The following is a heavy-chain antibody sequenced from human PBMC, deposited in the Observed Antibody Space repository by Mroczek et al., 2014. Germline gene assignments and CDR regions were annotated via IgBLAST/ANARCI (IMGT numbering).Heavy chain of an antibody. CDR1: GGSVSSGDYY. CDR2: IYYSGST. Sequence: KESGPGLVKPSQTLSLTCTVSGGSVSSGDYYWSWIRQPPGKGLKWIGYIYYSGSTYYNPSLKSRVTISVDTSKNQFSLKLSSVTAADTAVYYCAGSPRYYDFWSGSITFDYWGQGTLVTVSS. D-gene: IGHD3-3*01. CDR3: AGSPRYYDFWSGSITFDY. J-gene: IGHJ4*02. V-gene: IGHV4-30-4*01.